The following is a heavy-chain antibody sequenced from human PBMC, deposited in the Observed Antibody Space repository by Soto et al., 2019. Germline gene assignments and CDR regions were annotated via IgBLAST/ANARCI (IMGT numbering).Heavy chain of an antibody. D-gene: IGHD3-22*01. J-gene: IGHJ3*02. CDR1: GGTFSSYA. V-gene: IGHV1-69*13. Sequence: SVKVSCKASGGTFSSYAISWVRQARGQGLEWMGGIIPIFGTANYAQKFQGRVTITADESTSTAYMELSSLRSEDTAVYYCAREPSYYYDSKSFDIWGQGTMVT. CDR2: IIPIFGTA. CDR3: AREPSYYYDSKSFDI.